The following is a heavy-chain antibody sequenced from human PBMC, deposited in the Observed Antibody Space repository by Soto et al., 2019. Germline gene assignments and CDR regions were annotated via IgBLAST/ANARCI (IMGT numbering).Heavy chain of an antibody. CDR3: TTDSLHYYDSSRPWFDP. D-gene: IGHD3-22*01. CDR2: IKSKTDGGTT. CDR1: GFTFSNAW. V-gene: IGHV3-15*01. J-gene: IGHJ5*02. Sequence: VSLRLSCAASGFTFSNAWMSWVRQAPGKGLEWVGRIKSKTDGGTTDYAAPVKGRFTISRDDSKNTLYLQMNSLKTEDTAVYYCTTDSLHYYDSSRPWFDPWGKGTLVTAS.